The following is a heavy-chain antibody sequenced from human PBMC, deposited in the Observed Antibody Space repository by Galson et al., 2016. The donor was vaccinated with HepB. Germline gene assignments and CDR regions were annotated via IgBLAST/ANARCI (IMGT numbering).Heavy chain of an antibody. CDR1: GFTFDDFV. CDR2: IRSKPFGETT. J-gene: IGHJ3*01. V-gene: IGHV3-49*03. Sequence: SLRLSCAASGFTFDDFVMIWFRQAPGRGPEWVGFIRSKPFGETTEYAASVKGRFSISRDDSKSIAYLQLNSLRTDDTAVYYCARPHYIDGSGCYSIRLGVFDVWGQGTMVTVSS. D-gene: IGHD3-22*01. CDR3: ARPHYIDGSGCYSIRLGVFDV.